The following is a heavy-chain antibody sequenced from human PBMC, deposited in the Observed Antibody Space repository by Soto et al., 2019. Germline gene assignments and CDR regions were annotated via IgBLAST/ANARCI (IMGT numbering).Heavy chain of an antibody. Sequence: GGSLRLSCAASGFTFSSYAMSWFRQAPGKGLEWVSAISGSGGSTYYADSVKGRFTISRDNSKNTLYLQMNSLRAEDTAVYYCAKDTSYGPEYFQHWGQGTLVTVSS. CDR3: AKDTSYGPEYFQH. V-gene: IGHV3-23*01. J-gene: IGHJ1*01. CDR1: GFTFSSYA. D-gene: IGHD5-18*01. CDR2: ISGSGGST.